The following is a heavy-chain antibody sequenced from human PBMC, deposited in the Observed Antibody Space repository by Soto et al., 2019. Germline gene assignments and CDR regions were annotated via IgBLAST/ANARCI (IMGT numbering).Heavy chain of an antibody. V-gene: IGHV5-10-1*01. CDR2: IEPSDSYT. Sequence: PGESLKISCKASGYSFTRYWLTWVRQVPGKGLECLGRIEPSDSYTNYSPSFQGHVTISVDKSITTAYLQWSSLKASDTAMYYCARVGATTLHYFDQWGQGTLVTVSS. CDR3: ARVGATTLHYFDQ. CDR1: GYSFTRYW. D-gene: IGHD1-26*01. J-gene: IGHJ4*02.